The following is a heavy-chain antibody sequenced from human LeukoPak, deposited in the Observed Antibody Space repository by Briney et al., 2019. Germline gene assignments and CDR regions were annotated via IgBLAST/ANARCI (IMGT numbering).Heavy chain of an antibody. D-gene: IGHD3-10*01. J-gene: IGHJ6*03. Sequence: GGSLRLSCAASGFTFCIYAMSWVRQAPGKGLEWVSAISGSGGSTYYADSVKGRFTISRDNSKNTLYLQMNSLRAEDTAVYYCAKFEHYYGSGSYYRPYYYYYYMDVWGKGTTVTVSS. CDR1: GFTFCIYA. V-gene: IGHV3-23*01. CDR2: ISGSGGST. CDR3: AKFEHYYGSGSYYRPYYYYYYMDV.